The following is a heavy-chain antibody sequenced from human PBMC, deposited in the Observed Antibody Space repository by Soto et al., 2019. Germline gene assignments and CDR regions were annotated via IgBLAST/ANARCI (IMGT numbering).Heavy chain of an antibody. CDR3: ATVTWGYFDWPGWFDY. CDR2: MNPNSGNT. J-gene: IGHJ4*02. CDR1: GYTFTSYD. Sequence: QVQLVQSGAEVKKPGASVKVSCKASGYTFTSYDINWVRQATGQGLEWMGWMNPNSGNTGYAQKFQGRVTMTRNTSISTAYMELSSLRSEDTAVYYCATVTWGYFDWPGWFDYWGQGTLVTVSS. V-gene: IGHV1-8*01. D-gene: IGHD3-9*01.